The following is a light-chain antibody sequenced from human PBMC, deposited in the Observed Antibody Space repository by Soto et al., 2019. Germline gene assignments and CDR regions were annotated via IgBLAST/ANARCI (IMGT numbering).Light chain of an antibody. Sequence: QSALTPPASVSGSPGQSITISCTGSSSDVGAYNYVSWYQQHPGKAPKVMIYDVANRPSGISYRFSGSKSGNTASLTISGLQADDEADYYCSSYAGSKTYVSGSGTKLTAL. CDR1: SSDVGAYNY. V-gene: IGLV2-14*03. CDR2: DVA. J-gene: IGLJ1*01. CDR3: SSYAGSKTYV.